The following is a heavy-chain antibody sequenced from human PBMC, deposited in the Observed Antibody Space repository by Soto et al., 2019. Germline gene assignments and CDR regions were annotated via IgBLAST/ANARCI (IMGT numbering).Heavy chain of an antibody. Sequence: PSETLSLTCTVSGGSISSSSYYWGWIRQPPGKGLEWIGSIYYSGSTYYNPSLKSRVTISVDTSKNQFSLQLSSVTAADTAVYYCARHRGGAAAGYYYGMDVWGQGTTVTVS. CDR1: GGSISSSSYY. J-gene: IGHJ6*02. CDR2: IYYSGST. V-gene: IGHV4-39*01. D-gene: IGHD6-13*01. CDR3: ARHRGGAAAGYYYGMDV.